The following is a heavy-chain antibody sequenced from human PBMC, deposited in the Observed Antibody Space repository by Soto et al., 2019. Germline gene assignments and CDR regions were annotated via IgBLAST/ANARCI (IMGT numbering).Heavy chain of an antibody. V-gene: IGHV2-5*02. CDR3: AHMTQLLWFGELLYHFDY. D-gene: IGHD3-10*01. CDR2: IYWDDDK. Sequence: QITLKESGPTLVKPTQTLTLTCTFSGFSLSTSGVGVGWIRQPPGKALEWLALIYWDDDKRYSPSLKSRLTITKDTSKNQVVLTMTNMDPVDTATYYCAHMTQLLWFGELLYHFDYWGQGTLVTVSS. J-gene: IGHJ4*02. CDR1: GFSLSTSGVG.